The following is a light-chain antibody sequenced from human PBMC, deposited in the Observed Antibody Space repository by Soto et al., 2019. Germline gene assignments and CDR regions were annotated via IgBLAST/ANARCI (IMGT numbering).Light chain of an antibody. CDR2: DTS. V-gene: IGKV3-11*01. CDR1: QSVSNK. Sequence: EIVLTQSPATLSVSPGERVTLSCRASQSVSNKLAWYQQKPGQAPRLLISDTSTRATGIPARFSGSGSGTDFTLTISSLEPEDFAVYYCQQRSNWPLITFGQGTRLEIK. CDR3: QQRSNWPLIT. J-gene: IGKJ5*01.